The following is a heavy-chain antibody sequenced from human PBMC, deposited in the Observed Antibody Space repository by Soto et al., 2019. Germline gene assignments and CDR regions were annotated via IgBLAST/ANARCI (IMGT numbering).Heavy chain of an antibody. V-gene: IGHV3-30*18. CDR2: ISYDGSNK. CDR1: GFTFSSYG. Sequence: GGSLRLSCVASGFTFSSYGMHWVRQAPGKGLEWVAVISYDGSNKYYADSVKGRFAISRDNSKNTLYLQMNSLRAEDTAVYYCAKDSNIVVVTAIAGYWGQGTLVTVSS. J-gene: IGHJ4*02. D-gene: IGHD2-21*02. CDR3: AKDSNIVVVTAIAGY.